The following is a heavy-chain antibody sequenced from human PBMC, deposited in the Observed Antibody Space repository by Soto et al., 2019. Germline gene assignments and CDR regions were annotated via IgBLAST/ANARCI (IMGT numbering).Heavy chain of an antibody. V-gene: IGHV4-39*01. CDR1: GGSISSLTYN. CDR3: ARHTMTTAATFDA. Sequence: QLQLQESGPGLVRPSETLSLTCTVSGGSISSLTYNWGWILQPPGQGLEWIGNIYYSGSPYYTPSLMSRVTILVDTSKNQFSLRLRSVTAADTALYYCARHTMTTAATFDAWGQGTLVTVSS. J-gene: IGHJ4*02. CDR2: IYYSGSP. D-gene: IGHD4-17*01.